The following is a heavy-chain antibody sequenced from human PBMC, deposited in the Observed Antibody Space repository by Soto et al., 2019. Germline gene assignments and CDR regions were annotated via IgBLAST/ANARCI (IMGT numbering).Heavy chain of an antibody. CDR3: AKEWTGFVRYLGPAEYFQH. V-gene: IGHV1-46*01. CDR1: RYIFTSYY. D-gene: IGHD3-10*01. J-gene: IGHJ1*01. CDR2: INPSGGST. Sequence: ASVKVSCKASRYIFTSYYIHWVRQAPGQGLEWMGIINPSGGSTTYAQKFQGRFTISRDNSKNTLYLQMNSLRAEDTAVYYCAKEWTGFVRYLGPAEYFQHWGQGTLVTVSS.